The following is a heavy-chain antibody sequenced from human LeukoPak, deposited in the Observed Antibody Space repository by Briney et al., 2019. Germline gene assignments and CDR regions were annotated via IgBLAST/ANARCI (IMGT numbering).Heavy chain of an antibody. CDR3: ASGHYSSSTSCLSGAFDI. Sequence: SETLSLTCTVSGGSISSSSYYWGWIRQPPGKGLEWIGSIYCSGSTYYNPSLKSRVTISVDTSKNQSSLKLSSVTAADTAVHYCASGHYSSSTSCLSGAFDIWGQGTMVTVSS. D-gene: IGHD2-2*01. CDR2: IYCSGST. V-gene: IGHV4-39*07. CDR1: GGSISSSSYY. J-gene: IGHJ3*02.